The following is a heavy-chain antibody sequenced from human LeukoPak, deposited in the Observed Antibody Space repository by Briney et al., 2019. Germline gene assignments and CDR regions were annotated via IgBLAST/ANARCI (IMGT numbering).Heavy chain of an antibody. J-gene: IGHJ1*01. CDR3: AKLMGATIGGE. V-gene: IGHV5-10-1*01. Sequence: GESLRISCKCSGYRFSSYWISWVRQMPGKGLEWMGRIDPSDSYTNYNPSFQGHVTISVDKSINTAYLQWSSLKASDTALYYCAKLMGATIGGEWGQGTLVTVSS. D-gene: IGHD3-16*01. CDR1: GYRFSSYW. CDR2: IDPSDSYT.